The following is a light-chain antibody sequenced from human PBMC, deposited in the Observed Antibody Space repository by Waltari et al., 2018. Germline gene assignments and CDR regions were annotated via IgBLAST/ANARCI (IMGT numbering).Light chain of an antibody. CDR3: AVWDDSLRGGV. CDR2: RNN. CDR1: SSTIGVNY. J-gene: IGLJ3*02. Sequence: QSVLTQPPSASATPGHSVTISCSGSSSTIGVNYVSWYQQFPGTAPTPLLLRNNQRPSGVLARFSGSKSGTSASLAISGLRAEDEADYYCAVWDDSLRGGVFGGGTKLTVL. V-gene: IGLV1-47*01.